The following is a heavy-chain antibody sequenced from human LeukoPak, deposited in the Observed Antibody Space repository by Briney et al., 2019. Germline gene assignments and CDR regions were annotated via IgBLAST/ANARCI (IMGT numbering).Heavy chain of an antibody. J-gene: IGHJ5*02. CDR1: GYTFTNYN. V-gene: IGHV1-46*01. CDR2: INPSSGST. D-gene: IGHD6-19*01. Sequence: GASVKLSCKASGYTFTNYNMHWARQAPGQGLEWMGIINPSSGSTSHAQNFQGRVTFTRDTSTSSIYMELSSLRAEDTAVYYCARDPSSGWYLKGWFDPWGQGTLVTVSS. CDR3: ARDPSSGWYLKGWFDP.